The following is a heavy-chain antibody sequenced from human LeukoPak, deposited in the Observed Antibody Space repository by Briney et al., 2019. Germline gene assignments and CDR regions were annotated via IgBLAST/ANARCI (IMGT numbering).Heavy chain of an antibody. CDR3: ARSPNRYYDIWTGYYNIWFDP. D-gene: IGHD3-9*01. Sequence: ASVKVSCKASGYTLTNYDINWVRQATGQGLEWLGWMNPDTGNTGSAQKFQGRVTMTRNTSISTAYMELSSLRSDDTAVYYCARSPNRYYDIWTGYYNIWFDPWGQGTLVTVSS. J-gene: IGHJ5*02. CDR2: MNPDTGNT. V-gene: IGHV1-8*01. CDR1: GYTLTNYD.